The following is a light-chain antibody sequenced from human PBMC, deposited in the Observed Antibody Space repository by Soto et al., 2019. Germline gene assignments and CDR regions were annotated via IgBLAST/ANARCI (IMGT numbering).Light chain of an antibody. V-gene: IGKV3-11*01. CDR2: DAS. CDR1: QSVSSY. CDR3: QQRSNWPPYT. Sequence: EIVLTQSPATLSLSPGERATLSCRASQSVSSYLAWYQQKPGQAPRLLIYDASNRATGIPARFSGSGYGTDFTLTISSIEHEDFAVYYCQQRSNWPPYTFGQGTKLEIK. J-gene: IGKJ2*01.